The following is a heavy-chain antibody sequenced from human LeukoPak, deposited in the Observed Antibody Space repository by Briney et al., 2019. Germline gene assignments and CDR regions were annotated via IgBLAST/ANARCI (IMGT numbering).Heavy chain of an antibody. Sequence: GGSLRLSCAASGFTFSSYSMNWVRQAPGKGLEWVAVISYDGSNEYYADSVKGRFTIFRDNSKNTLYLQMNSLRAEDTAVYYCAREFLSSGSAFDYWGQGTLVTVSS. V-gene: IGHV3-30*03. J-gene: IGHJ4*02. CDR3: AREFLSSGSAFDY. CDR2: ISYDGSNE. D-gene: IGHD3-22*01. CDR1: GFTFSSYS.